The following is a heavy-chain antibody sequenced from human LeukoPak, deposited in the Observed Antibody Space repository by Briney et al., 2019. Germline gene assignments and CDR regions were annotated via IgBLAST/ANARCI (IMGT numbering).Heavy chain of an antibody. CDR2: ISYDGSNK. Sequence: GGSLRLSCAASGFTFSSYAMHWVRQAPGKGLEWVAIISYDGSNKYYAESVKGRFTISRDNSKNTLYLQMNSLRAEDTAVYYCAKEQQLVSHADYWGQGTLVTVSS. V-gene: IGHV3-30*04. CDR1: GFTFSSYA. D-gene: IGHD6-13*01. CDR3: AKEQQLVSHADY. J-gene: IGHJ4*02.